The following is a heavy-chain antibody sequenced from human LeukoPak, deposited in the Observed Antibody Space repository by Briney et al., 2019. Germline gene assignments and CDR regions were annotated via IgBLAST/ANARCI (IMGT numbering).Heavy chain of an antibody. V-gene: IGHV4-39*01. CDR1: GGSISSSSYY. J-gene: IGHJ4*02. D-gene: IGHD6-13*01. Sequence: PSETLSLTCTVSGGSISSSSYYWGWIRQPPGKGLEWIGSIYYSGSTYYNPSLKSRVTISVDTSKNQFSLKLSSVTAADTAVYYCARPSSSSWYLDYWGQGTLVTVSS. CDR2: IYYSGST. CDR3: ARPSSSSWYLDY.